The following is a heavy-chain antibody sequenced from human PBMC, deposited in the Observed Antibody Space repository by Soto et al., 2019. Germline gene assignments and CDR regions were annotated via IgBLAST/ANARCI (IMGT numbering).Heavy chain of an antibody. V-gene: IGHV4-4*07. Sequence: QVHLQESGPGLVKPSETLSLTCTVSGGAISTYYWTWIRQPAGKGLQWIGRIYSSGSTKYNPSLQSRVTMSLDTSNNQFSLRLTSATAADTAVYYCAIGQRFSDWFDPWGQGTLVTVSS. J-gene: IGHJ5*02. D-gene: IGHD3-3*01. CDR2: IYSSGST. CDR1: GGAISTYY. CDR3: AIGQRFSDWFDP.